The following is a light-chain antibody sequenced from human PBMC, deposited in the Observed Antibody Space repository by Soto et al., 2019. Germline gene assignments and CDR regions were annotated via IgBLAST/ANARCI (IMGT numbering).Light chain of an antibody. J-gene: IGKJ1*01. CDR1: QSITTY. V-gene: IGKV1-39*01. CDR2: AAA. Sequence: DIQMTQSPSSLSASVGARVTITCRASQSITTYLNWYQQTSGEAPKLLIYAAARLQTGVPSRFSGSGSGTDFTLTSSSLHPEDFATCYWQQAYGAPPTFGQGTEVEIK. CDR3: QQAYGAPPT.